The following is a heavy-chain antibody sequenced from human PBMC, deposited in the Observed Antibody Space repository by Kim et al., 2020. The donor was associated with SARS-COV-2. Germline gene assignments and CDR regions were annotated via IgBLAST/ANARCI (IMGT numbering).Heavy chain of an antibody. J-gene: IGHJ6*02. CDR1: GFTFSSYG. CDR2: ISYDGSNK. D-gene: IGHD1-26*01. CDR3: AKEFIVGATSCGMDV. Sequence: GGSLRLSCAASGFTFSSYGMHWVRQAPGKGLEWVAVISYDGSNKYYADSVKGRFTISRDNSKNTLYLQMNSLRAEDTAVYYCAKEFIVGATSCGMDVWGQGTTVTVSS. V-gene: IGHV3-30*18.